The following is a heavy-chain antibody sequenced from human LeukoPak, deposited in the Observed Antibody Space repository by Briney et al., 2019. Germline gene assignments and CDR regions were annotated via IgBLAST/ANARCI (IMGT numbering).Heavy chain of an antibody. J-gene: IGHJ4*02. V-gene: IGHV1-2*02. CDR1: GYTFSSYG. CDR3: ARSGYDWGYFDY. Sequence: ASVKVSFKASGYTFSSYGITWVRQAPGQGLEWMGWINPNSGGTNYAQKFQGRVTMTRDTSISTAYMELSRLRSDDTAVYYCARSGYDWGYFDYWGQGTLVTVSS. D-gene: IGHD5-12*01. CDR2: INPNSGGT.